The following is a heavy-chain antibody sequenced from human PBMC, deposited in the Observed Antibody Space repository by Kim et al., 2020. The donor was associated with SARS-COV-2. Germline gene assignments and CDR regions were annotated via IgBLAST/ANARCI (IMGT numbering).Heavy chain of an antibody. J-gene: IGHJ4*02. CDR2: ST. V-gene: IGHV3-74*01. D-gene: IGHD3-10*01. Sequence: STGYADSVKGRFTISKDNAKNTVYLQMSSLRDYDTAVYYCARDSGRIVDYWGQGTLVTVSS. CDR3: ARDSGRIVDY.